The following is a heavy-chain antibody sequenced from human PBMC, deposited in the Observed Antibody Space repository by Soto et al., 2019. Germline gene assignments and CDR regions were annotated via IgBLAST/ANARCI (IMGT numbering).Heavy chain of an antibody. CDR2: ITPSGRFI. V-gene: IGHV3-21*01. Sequence: ESGGGLVKPGGSLRLSCAASGISFSDYHMNWVRQAPGKGLEWVASITPSGRFINYADSVEGRFFISRDNTKNSLFLQMNSLRGEDTAVYYGAGTYDPADYWGQGTLVVVSS. CDR3: AGTYDPADY. J-gene: IGHJ4*02. D-gene: IGHD3-22*01. CDR1: GISFSDYH.